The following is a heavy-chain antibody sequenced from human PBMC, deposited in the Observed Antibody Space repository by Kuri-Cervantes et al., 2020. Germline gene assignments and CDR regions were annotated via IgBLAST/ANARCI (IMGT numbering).Heavy chain of an antibody. CDR3: AKRGYSYGELDY. V-gene: IGHV1-8*01. Sequence: ASVKVSCKASRYTFTSYDINWVRQATGQGLEWMGWMNPNSGNTGYAQKFQGRVTMTRNTSISTAYMELSTLRSEDTAVYYCAKRGYSYGELDYWGQGTLVTVSS. CDR2: MNPNSGNT. J-gene: IGHJ4*02. CDR1: RYTFTSYD. D-gene: IGHD5-18*01.